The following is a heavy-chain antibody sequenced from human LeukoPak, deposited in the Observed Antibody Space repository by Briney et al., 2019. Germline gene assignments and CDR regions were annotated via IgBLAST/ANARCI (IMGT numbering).Heavy chain of an antibody. CDR2: IKDDGGAE. CDR3: ARDMYSSCWD. D-gene: IGHD6-19*01. V-gene: IGHV3-7*01. J-gene: IGHJ4*02. CDR1: GFTFSSYW. Sequence: GGSLRLSCVASGFTFSSYWMAWVRQTPGKGLEWVALIKDDGGAEHYVDSVKGRFTISRDNAKNSLYLQMTSLRAEDTAIYYCARDMYSSCWDWGQGTLVTVSS.